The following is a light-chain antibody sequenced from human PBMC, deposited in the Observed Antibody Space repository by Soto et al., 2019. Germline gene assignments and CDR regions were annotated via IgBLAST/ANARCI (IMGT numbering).Light chain of an antibody. CDR1: AEISSY. J-gene: IGKJ5*01. Sequence: IQRTQSASSVSASVGDRGTFTCRAIAEISSYLVWYQQKPGAAPKLLLYAASALHSGVPSRFSGSGSGTDFTLTISSLHPEDFAVYFCQQFKNYPITFGQGTRLEIK. CDR3: QQFKNYPIT. CDR2: AAS. V-gene: IGKV1-9*01.